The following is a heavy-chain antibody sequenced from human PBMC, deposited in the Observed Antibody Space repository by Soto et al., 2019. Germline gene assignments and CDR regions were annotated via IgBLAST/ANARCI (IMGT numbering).Heavy chain of an antibody. V-gene: IGHV4-39*01. D-gene: IGHD2-2*02. Sequence: QLQLQESGPGLVKPSETLSLTCTVSGGSITSGSYSWAWIRQPPGKGLEWIGNIYYGGSTSYAPSLKSRVTISVDTSKNQFSLKLTAVTAADTAVYYCATYTDGWTSDYWGQGTLVTVSS. CDR1: GGSITSGSYS. J-gene: IGHJ4*02. CDR2: IYYGGST. CDR3: ATYTDGWTSDY.